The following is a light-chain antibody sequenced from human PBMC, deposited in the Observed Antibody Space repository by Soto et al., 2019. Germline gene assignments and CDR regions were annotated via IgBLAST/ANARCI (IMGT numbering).Light chain of an antibody. CDR2: DAS. V-gene: IGKV3-20*01. CDR1: QSSSSY. CDR3: QQYGRSPWT. J-gene: IGKJ1*01. Sequence: EILLTQSPGTLSLSPGERATLSCRASQSSSSYLAWYQQKPGQAPRLLIYDASSRATGIPDRFSGSASGTDFTLTISRLEPEDFAVYYCQQYGRSPWTFGQGTKVEIK.